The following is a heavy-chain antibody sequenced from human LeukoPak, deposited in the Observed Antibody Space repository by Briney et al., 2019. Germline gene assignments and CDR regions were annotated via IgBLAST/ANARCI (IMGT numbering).Heavy chain of an antibody. D-gene: IGHD3-3*02. CDR1: GGSFSSYY. V-gene: IGHV4-34*01. CDR2: INNSGST. Sequence: SETLSLTCAVYGGSFSSYYWNWIRQPPGKGLEWIGEINNSGSTNYNPSLKSRVTISRDTSKNQFSLKLSSVTAADTAVYYCARGRAFFDWGQGTLVTVSS. CDR3: ARGRAFFD. J-gene: IGHJ4*02.